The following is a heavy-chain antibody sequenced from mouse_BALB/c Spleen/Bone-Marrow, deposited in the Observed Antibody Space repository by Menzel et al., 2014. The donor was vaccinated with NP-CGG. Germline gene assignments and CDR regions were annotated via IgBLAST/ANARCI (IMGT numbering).Heavy chain of an antibody. V-gene: IGHV2-6-2*01. CDR3: ARHRYGAMDY. J-gene: IGHJ4*01. CDR1: GFSLTSYG. Sequence: VQLQQSGPDLVAPSQSLSITCTVSGFSLTSYGVHWVRQPPGKGQEWLVVIWSDGSTTYNSALKSRLSISKDNSKSQVFLKMNSLQTDDTAMYYCARHRYGAMDYWGQGTSVTVSS. CDR2: IWSDGST. D-gene: IGHD2-14*01.